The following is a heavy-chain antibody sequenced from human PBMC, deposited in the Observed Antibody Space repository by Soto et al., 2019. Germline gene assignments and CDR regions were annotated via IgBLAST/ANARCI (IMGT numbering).Heavy chain of an antibody. V-gene: IGHV3-21*01. CDR1: GFTFSSYS. CDR2: ISSSSSYI. J-gene: IGHJ6*03. D-gene: IGHD2-2*01. CDR3: ARGVVPAAIGYYYYYMDV. Sequence: PGGSLRLSCAASGFTFSSYSMNWVRQAPGKGLEWVSSISSSSSYIYYADSVKGRFTISRDNAKNSLYLQMNSLRAEDTAVYYCARGVVPAAIGYYYYYMDVWGKGTTVTVSS.